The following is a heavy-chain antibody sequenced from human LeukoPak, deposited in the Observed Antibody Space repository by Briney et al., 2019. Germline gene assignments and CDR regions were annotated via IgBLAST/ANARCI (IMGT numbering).Heavy chain of an antibody. V-gene: IGHV3-21*01. CDR1: GFTFSSYS. Sequence: GGSLRLSCAASGFTFSSYSMNWVRQAPGKGLEWVSSISSSSSYIYYADSVKGRFTISRDNAKNSLYLQMNRLRAEDTAVYYCARDLRLYYYGSGSRSPPGYWGQGTLVTVSS. D-gene: IGHD3-10*01. J-gene: IGHJ4*02. CDR2: ISSSSSYI. CDR3: ARDLRLYYYGSGSRSPPGY.